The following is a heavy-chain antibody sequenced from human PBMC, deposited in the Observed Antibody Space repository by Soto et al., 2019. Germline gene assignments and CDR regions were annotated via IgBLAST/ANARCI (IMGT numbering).Heavy chain of an antibody. J-gene: IGHJ4*02. CDR2: IRSKANNYAT. D-gene: IGHD3-10*01. CDR3: TRIPRGGSYFDY. Sequence: EVQLVESGGGLVQPGGSLKLSCAASGFTFSDSAMHWVRQASGKGLEWVGRIRSKANNYATAYGATVKGRFTISRDDSQNMAYLQLNSLKTEDTAVYYCTRIPRGGSYFDYWGQGSLVTVSS. CDR1: GFTFSDSA. V-gene: IGHV3-73*02.